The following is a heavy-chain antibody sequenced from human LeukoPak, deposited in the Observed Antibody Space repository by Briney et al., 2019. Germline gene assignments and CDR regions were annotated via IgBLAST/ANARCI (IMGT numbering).Heavy chain of an antibody. CDR1: GFTFNTYG. CDR3: AKDVMHFGSGRPYYMDV. Sequence: GGALRLSCAASGFTFNTYGLDWGRQAPGKGLEWVACIRYNGNDNYYTDSVKGRFTISRDNSKKKLYLQMHSLSGEDTAVYYCAKDVMHFGSGRPYYMDVWGRGPTVIISS. CDR2: IRYNGNDN. D-gene: IGHD3-10*01. J-gene: IGHJ6*03. V-gene: IGHV3-30*02.